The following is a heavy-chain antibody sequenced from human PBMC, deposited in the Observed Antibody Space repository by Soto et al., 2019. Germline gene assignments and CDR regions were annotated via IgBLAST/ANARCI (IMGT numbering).Heavy chain of an antibody. CDR1: GFTFSSYA. D-gene: IGHD4-17*01. V-gene: IGHV3-23*01. J-gene: IGHJ4*02. CDR3: AKDFMTTVTPFDY. Sequence: RGSLRLSCAASGFTFSSYAMSWVRQAPGKGLEWVSAISGSGGSTYYADSVKGRFTISRDNSKNKLYLQMNSLRAEDTAVYYCAKDFMTTVTPFDYWGQATLVTVYS. CDR2: ISGSGGST.